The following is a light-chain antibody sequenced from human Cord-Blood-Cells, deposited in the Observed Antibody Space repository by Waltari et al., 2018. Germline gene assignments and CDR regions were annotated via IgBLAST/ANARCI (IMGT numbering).Light chain of an antibody. V-gene: IGKV4-1*01. Sequence: DIVMTQSPDSLAVSLGERATIHCKSSQSVLSSSNNKNYLAWYQQKPGQPPKLLISWASTRESGVPDRFSGSGSGTDFTLTISSLQAEDVAVYYCQQYYSTPYTFGQGTKLEIK. J-gene: IGKJ2*01. CDR2: WAS. CDR1: QSVLSSSNNKNY. CDR3: QQYYSTPYT.